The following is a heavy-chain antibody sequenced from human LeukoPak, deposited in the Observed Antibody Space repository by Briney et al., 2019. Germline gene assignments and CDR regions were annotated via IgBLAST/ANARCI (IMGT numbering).Heavy chain of an antibody. Sequence: PSETLSLTCTVSGGSIRSSSYYWAWIRQPPGKGLEWVGGIYYSGSTYYNPSLKSRVTISVDTSKNQFSLKLTSVTAGDTAVYYCASQGGSPDWFDPWGQGTLVTVSS. CDR1: GGSIRSSSYY. J-gene: IGHJ5*02. V-gene: IGHV4-39*01. CDR3: ASQGGSPDWFDP. D-gene: IGHD1-26*01. CDR2: IYYSGST.